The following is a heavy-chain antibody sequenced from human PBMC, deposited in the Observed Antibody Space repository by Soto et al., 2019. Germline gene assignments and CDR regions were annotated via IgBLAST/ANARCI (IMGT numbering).Heavy chain of an antibody. D-gene: IGHD6-13*01. CDR3: ARGGSSRYGVDS. CDR2: ISAFKGNT. J-gene: IGHJ4*02. V-gene: IGHV1-18*01. Sequence: ASVKVSCKASGYTFTSYGISWVRQAPGQGLEWMGWISAFKGNTNYAQKIQGRVTMTTDTSTRTAYMELRSLRSDDTAVYYCARGGSSRYGVDSWGQGTLVTVSS. CDR1: GYTFTSYG.